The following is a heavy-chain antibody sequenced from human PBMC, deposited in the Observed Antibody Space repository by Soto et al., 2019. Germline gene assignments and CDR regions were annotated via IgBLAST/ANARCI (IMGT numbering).Heavy chain of an antibody. CDR1: GGSFSGYY. V-gene: IGHV4-34*01. Sequence: PSETLSLTCAVYGGSFSGYYWSWIRQPPGKGLEWIGEINHSGSTNYNPSLKSRVTISVDTSKSQFSLKLSSVTAADTAVYYCARENNVLPGGYFDYWGQGTLVTVSS. CDR2: INHSGST. CDR3: ARENNVLPGGYFDY. D-gene: IGHD3-10*01. J-gene: IGHJ4*02.